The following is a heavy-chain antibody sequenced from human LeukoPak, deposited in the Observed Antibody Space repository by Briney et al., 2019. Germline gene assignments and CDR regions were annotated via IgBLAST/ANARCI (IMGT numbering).Heavy chain of an antibody. CDR3: ARVYSGYDLPGSLANYYFDY. D-gene: IGHD5-12*01. CDR1: GGSISSYY. J-gene: IGHJ4*02. V-gene: IGHV4-4*07. CDR2: FYSGGSA. Sequence: SSETLSLTCTVSGGSISSYYWSWIRQPAGKGLEWIGRFYSGGSADYNPSLKSRVTMSVDTTKNQFSLKLSSVTAADTAVYYCARVYSGYDLPGSLANYYFDYWGQGTLVTVSS.